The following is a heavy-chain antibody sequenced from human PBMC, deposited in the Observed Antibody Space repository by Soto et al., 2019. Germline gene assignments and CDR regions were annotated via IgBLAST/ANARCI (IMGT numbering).Heavy chain of an antibody. J-gene: IGHJ2*01. D-gene: IGHD4-17*01. Sequence: QVQLQESGPGLVKPSQTLSLTCTVSGGSISSGGYYWSWIRQHPGKGLEWIGYIYYSGSTYYNPSLKSRVTIPVDTSKNQFSRNLSSVTAADTAVYYCARDQGQMTTVTGDWYFDLWGRGTLVTVSS. CDR1: GGSISSGGYY. V-gene: IGHV4-31*03. CDR2: IYYSGST. CDR3: ARDQGQMTTVTGDWYFDL.